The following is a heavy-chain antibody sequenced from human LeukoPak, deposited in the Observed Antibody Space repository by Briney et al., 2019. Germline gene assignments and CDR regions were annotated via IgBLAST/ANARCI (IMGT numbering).Heavy chain of an antibody. V-gene: IGHV1-69*13. CDR3: ARGLVGASFFDY. D-gene: IGHD1-26*01. CDR1: GGTFSSYA. Sequence: SVKVSCKASGGTFSSYAISWVRQAPGQGLEWMGGIIPIFGTANYAQKFQGRVTITADESTSTAYMELSSLRSEDTAVYYCARGLVGASFFDYWGQGTLVIVSS. CDR2: IIPIFGTA. J-gene: IGHJ4*02.